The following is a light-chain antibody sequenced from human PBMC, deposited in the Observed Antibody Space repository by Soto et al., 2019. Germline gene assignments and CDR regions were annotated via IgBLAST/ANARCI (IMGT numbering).Light chain of an antibody. V-gene: IGKV3-11*01. J-gene: IGKJ5*01. CDR2: DAS. CDR3: QQRSNWPLT. CDR1: QSISSY. Sequence: EIVLTQSPATLSLFPGERATLSCRASQSISSYLAWYQQKLGQAPRLLIYDASNRATGVPARFSGSGSGTDFTLTISSLEPEDFAVYYCQQRSNWPLTFGQGTRLDIK.